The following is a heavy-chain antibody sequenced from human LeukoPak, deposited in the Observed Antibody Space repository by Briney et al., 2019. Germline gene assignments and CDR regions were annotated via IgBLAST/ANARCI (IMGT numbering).Heavy chain of an antibody. D-gene: IGHD6-19*01. CDR1: GFTFSSYW. J-gene: IGHJ6*03. V-gene: IGHV3-74*01. CDR3: ARGRIAVAGTYIPSNWGPQLYYMDV. Sequence: GGSLRLSCAASGFTFSSYWMHWVRQAPGKGLVWVSRMNDDGSSTSYADSLKGRFTISRDNAKNTLYLQMNSLRAEDTAVYYCARGRIAVAGTYIPSNWGPQLYYMDVWGKGTTVTVSS. CDR2: MNDDGSST.